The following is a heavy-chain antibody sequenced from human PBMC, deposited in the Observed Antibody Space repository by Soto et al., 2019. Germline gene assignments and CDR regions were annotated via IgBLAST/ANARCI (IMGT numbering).Heavy chain of an antibody. J-gene: IGHJ5*02. D-gene: IGHD1-26*01. CDR1: GFTFSSYS. CDR3: ASWTTSIHPP. V-gene: IGHV3-48*02. CDR2: ISSSSSTI. Sequence: EVQLVESGGGLVQPGGSLRLSCAASGFTFSSYSMNWVRQAPGKGLEWVSYISSSSSTIYYTDSVKGRFTISRDNAKNSLYLQMNSLRDEDTAVYYCASWTTSIHPPWGQGTLVTVSS.